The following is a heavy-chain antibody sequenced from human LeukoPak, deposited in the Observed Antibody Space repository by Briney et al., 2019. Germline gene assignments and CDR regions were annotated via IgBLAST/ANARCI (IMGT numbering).Heavy chain of an antibody. CDR3: ARQIYGDLYYFDY. J-gene: IGHJ4*02. D-gene: IGHD4-17*01. CDR2: IYYSGSS. CDR1: GGSISSGDYY. V-gene: IGHV4-30-4*01. Sequence: SETLSLTCTVSGGSISSGDYYWSWIRQPAGKGLEWIGYIYYSGSSYYIPSLKSRVTMSVDTSKNQFSLRLSSVTAADTAVYYCARQIYGDLYYFDYWGQGTLVTVSS.